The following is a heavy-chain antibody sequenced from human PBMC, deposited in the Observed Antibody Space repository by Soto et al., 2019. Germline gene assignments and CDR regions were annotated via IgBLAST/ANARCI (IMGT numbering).Heavy chain of an antibody. D-gene: IGHD3-9*01. CDR1: GFTLSNHD. CDR2: IGIGGDT. Sequence: GSLRLSCAASGFTLSNHDMYWVRQATGKGLEWVSAIGIGGDTYYPGSVKGRFTISRQNAKNSLYLQMNNLRAGDTAVYYCARGPGYPRYYNGMDVWGPGTPVTVSS. CDR3: ARGPGYPRYYNGMDV. J-gene: IGHJ6*02. V-gene: IGHV3-13*01.